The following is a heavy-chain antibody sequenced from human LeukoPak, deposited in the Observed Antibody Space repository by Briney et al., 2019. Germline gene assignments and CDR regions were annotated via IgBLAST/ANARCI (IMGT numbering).Heavy chain of an antibody. CDR3: AKHGSGRYFDY. V-gene: IGHV3-23*01. CDR1: GFTFSTFSNYG. CDR2: ISDSGGKT. D-gene: IGHD6-19*01. Sequence: GGSLRLSCAASGFTFSTFSNYGMSGVRQAPGKGLEWVSAISDSGGKTYYADSMKGRFTISRDNSKNTLYLQMNSLRAEDTAVYYCAKHGSGRYFDYWGQGTLVSVSS. J-gene: IGHJ4*02.